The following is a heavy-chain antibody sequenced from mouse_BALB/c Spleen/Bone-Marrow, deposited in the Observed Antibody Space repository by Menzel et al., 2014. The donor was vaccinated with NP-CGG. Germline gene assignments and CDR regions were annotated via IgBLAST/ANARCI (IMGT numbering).Heavy chain of an antibody. V-gene: IGHV7-3*02. J-gene: IGHJ2*01. CDR3: ARDRGLTYFDY. D-gene: IGHD2-4*01. CDR2: IRNKANGYTT. Sequence: EVKVVESGGGLVQPGDSLILSCAPSGFTFTDYYMNWVRQPPGKALEWLGFIRNKANGYTTEYSASVKGRFTISRDNSQSILYLQMNTLRAEDSATYYCARDRGLTYFDYWGQGTTLTVSS. CDR1: GFTFTDYY.